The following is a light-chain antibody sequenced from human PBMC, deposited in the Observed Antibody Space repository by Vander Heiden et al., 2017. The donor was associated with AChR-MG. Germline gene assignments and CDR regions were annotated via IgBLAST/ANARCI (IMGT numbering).Light chain of an antibody. V-gene: IGKV1-33*01. CDR1: QDISNY. CDR2: DAS. CDR3: QQYDNLPPRT. J-gene: IGKJ4*01. Sequence: DIQMTQSPSSLSASVGDSVTITCQASQDISNYLNWYQQKPGKAPKLLIYDASNLETGVPSRFSGSGSGTDFTFTISSLQPEDIATYYCQQYDNLPPRTFGGGTKVEIK.